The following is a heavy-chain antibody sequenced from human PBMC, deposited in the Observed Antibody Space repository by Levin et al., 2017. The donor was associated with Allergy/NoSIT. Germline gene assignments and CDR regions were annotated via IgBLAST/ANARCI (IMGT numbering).Heavy chain of an antibody. CDR2: IIPIFGTA. Sequence: KISCKASGGTFSSYAISWVRQAPGQGLEWMGGIIPIFGTANYAQKFQGRVTITADKSTSTAYMELSSLRSEDTAVYYCARDPGAMVQGVGSQYYYYYYMDVWGKGTTVTVSS. CDR3: ARDPGAMVQGVGSQYYYYYYMDV. CDR1: GGTFSSYA. J-gene: IGHJ6*03. D-gene: IGHD3-10*01. V-gene: IGHV1-69*06.